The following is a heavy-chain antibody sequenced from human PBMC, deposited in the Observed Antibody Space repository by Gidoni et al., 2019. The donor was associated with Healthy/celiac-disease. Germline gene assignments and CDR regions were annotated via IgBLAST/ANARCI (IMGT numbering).Heavy chain of an antibody. CDR2: IYYSGST. Sequence: QVQLQESGPGLVKPSQTLSHTGTVSAGCISSGGSYWSWIRQHPGKGLEWIGYIYYSGSTYDNPSRKSRVTISKDTSKNQCSLKLNSVTAADTAVYDCARDGPRGPRGGWYCDLWGRGTLVTVSS. V-gene: IGHV4-31*03. CDR1: AGCISSGGSY. D-gene: IGHD2-15*01. CDR3: ARDGPRGPRGGWYCDL. J-gene: IGHJ2*01.